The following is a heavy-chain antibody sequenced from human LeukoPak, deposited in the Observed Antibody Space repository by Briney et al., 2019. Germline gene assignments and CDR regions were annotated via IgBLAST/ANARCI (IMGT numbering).Heavy chain of an antibody. CDR1: GGTFSSYA. Sequence: SVKISCKASGGTFSSYAISWVRQAPGQGLEWMGGIIPIFGTANYAQKFQGRVTITADESTSTAYMELSSLRSEDTAVYYCARAKWELVRGVNWFDPWGQGTLVTVSS. CDR3: ARAKWELVRGVNWFDP. CDR2: IIPIFGTA. J-gene: IGHJ5*02. V-gene: IGHV1-69*13. D-gene: IGHD1-26*01.